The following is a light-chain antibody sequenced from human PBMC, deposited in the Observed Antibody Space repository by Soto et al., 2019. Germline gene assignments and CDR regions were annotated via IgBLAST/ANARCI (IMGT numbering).Light chain of an antibody. CDR3: QQYNSDSWA. V-gene: IGKV1-5*01. CDR2: DAS. CDR1: QNINNW. Sequence: DIQMTQSPSTLSASVGDRVTITCRASQNINNWLAWYQQKPGMAPKLLIYDASSLGSGVPSRFSGSGSGTEFSLTITSLPHDDFATYYCQQYNSDSWAFGQGTKVEI. J-gene: IGKJ1*01.